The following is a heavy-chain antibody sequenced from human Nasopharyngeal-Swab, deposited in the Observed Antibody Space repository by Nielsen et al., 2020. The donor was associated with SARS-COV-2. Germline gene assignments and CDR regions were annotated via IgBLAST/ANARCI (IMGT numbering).Heavy chain of an antibody. CDR3: ATGRGGPYPYFDY. V-gene: IGHV4-39*01. Sequence: WIRQPPGKGLEWIGSIYYSGSTYYNPSLKSRVTISVDTSKNQFSLKLSSVTAADTAVYYCATGRGGPYPYFDYWGQGTLITVPS. CDR2: IYYSGST. J-gene: IGHJ4*02. D-gene: IGHD4-23*01.